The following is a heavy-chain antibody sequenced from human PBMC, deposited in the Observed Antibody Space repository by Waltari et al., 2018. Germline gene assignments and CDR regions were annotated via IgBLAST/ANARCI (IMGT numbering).Heavy chain of an antibody. V-gene: IGHV3-30*02. J-gene: IGHJ6*03. Sequence: QVQLVESGGGVVQPGGSRRLSCAASGFTFSRYGMHCVRQAPGKGLEWVAFIRYDGSNKYYADSVKGRFTISRDNSKNTLYLQMNSLRAEDTAVYYCAKDLFGSTYYYMDVWGKGTTVTVSS. CDR2: IRYDGSNK. CDR1: GFTFSRYG. CDR3: AKDLFGSTYYYMDV. D-gene: IGHD3-3*01.